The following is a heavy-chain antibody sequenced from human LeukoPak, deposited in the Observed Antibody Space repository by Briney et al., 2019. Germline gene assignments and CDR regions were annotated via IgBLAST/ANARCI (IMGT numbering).Heavy chain of an antibody. V-gene: IGHV3-21*01. J-gene: IGHJ4*02. CDR3: ARESGLGYSYGPSFDY. D-gene: IGHD5-18*01. Sequence: PGGSLRLSCAASGFTFSSYSMNWVRQAPGKGLEWVSSISSSSSYIYYADSVKGRFTISRDNAKNSPYLQMNSLRAEDTAVYYCARESGLGYSYGPSFDYWGQGTLVTVSS. CDR1: GFTFSSYS. CDR2: ISSSSSYI.